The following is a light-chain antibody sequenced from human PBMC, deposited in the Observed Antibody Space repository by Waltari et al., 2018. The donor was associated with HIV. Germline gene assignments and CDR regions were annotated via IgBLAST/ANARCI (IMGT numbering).Light chain of an antibody. CDR2: EDR. J-gene: IGLJ2*01. Sequence: SYELTQPPSVSVSPGQTARITCSGDALPKRFAYWYQQRSGRAPVLVIYEDRTRPSGIPERFAGTNAGTVATLTISGAQVDDEADYYCYSIDGSGHYSVFGGGTKLTVL. CDR3: YSIDGSGHYSV. CDR1: ALPKRF. V-gene: IGLV3-10*01.